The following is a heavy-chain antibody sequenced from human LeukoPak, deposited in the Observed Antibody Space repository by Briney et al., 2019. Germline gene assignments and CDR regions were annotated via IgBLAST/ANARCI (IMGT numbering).Heavy chain of an antibody. V-gene: IGHV3-30*01. D-gene: IGHD3-10*01. J-gene: IGHJ6*02. Sequence: SGGSLRLSCAASGFTFSSYAMHWVRQAPGKGLEWVAVISYDGSNKYYADSVKGRFTISRDNAKNTLYLQMNSLRHEDTAVYYCARGGMLRGVPDVWGQGTTVTVSS. CDR2: ISYDGSNK. CDR1: GFTFSSYA. CDR3: ARGGMLRGVPDV.